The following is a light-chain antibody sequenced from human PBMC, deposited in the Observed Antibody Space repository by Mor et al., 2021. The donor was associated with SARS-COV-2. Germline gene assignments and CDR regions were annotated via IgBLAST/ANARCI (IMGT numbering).Light chain of an antibody. CDR3: QQYGMSPAPEFT. CDR1: HSVSGTF. Sequence: GERATLSCTASHSVSGTFLAWYQHKPGQAPRLLIYGASSRATGIPDRFSGSVSGTDFTLTISRLEPEDFAVYYCQQYGMSPAPEFTFGPGT. CDR2: GAS. J-gene: IGKJ3*01. V-gene: IGKV3-20*01.